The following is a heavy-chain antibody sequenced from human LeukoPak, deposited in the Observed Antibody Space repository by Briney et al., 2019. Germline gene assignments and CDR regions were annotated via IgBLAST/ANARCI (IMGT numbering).Heavy chain of an antibody. J-gene: IGHJ4*02. CDR3: ARDRAGYCTNGVCYDFFDS. CDR1: AGSISRTNW. Sequence: PSETLSLTCAVSAGSISRTNWWSWVRQPPGKGLEWIGEIYHSGSTNYNPSLKSRVTLSVDKSKNQFSLKLSSVTAADTAVYYCARDRAGYCTNGVCYDFFDSWGQGTLVTVSS. V-gene: IGHV4-4*02. CDR2: IYHSGST. D-gene: IGHD2-8*01.